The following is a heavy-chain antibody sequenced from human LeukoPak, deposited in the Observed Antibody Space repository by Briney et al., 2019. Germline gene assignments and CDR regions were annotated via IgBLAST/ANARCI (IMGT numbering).Heavy chain of an antibody. D-gene: IGHD6-19*01. Sequence: GGSLRLSCAASGFTFSTYDMHWVRQAPGKGLEWVAFIRYDGSNKYYADPVKGRFSISRDNSKNTLYLQMNSLRAEDTAVYYCAKVGGGDQRPRGLVLGVPAGFDPGGRGTLAPVPS. CDR1: GFTFSTYD. CDR2: IRYDGSNK. V-gene: IGHV3-30*02. CDR3: AKVGGGDQRPRGLVLGVPAGFDP. J-gene: IGHJ5*02.